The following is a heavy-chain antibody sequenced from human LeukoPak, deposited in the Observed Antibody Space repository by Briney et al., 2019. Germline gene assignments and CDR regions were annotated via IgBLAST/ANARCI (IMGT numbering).Heavy chain of an antibody. J-gene: IGHJ3*02. V-gene: IGHV1-18*01. CDR2: ISAYNGNT. D-gene: IGHD2-21*01. CDR3: ARESSNVVGAFDI. Sequence: ASVTVSCTASGYTFTSYGISWVRQAPGQGLEWMGWISAYNGNTNYAQKLQGRVTMTTDTSTSTAYMELRSLRSDNTAVYYCARESSNVVGAFDIWGQGTMVTVSS. CDR1: GYTFTSYG.